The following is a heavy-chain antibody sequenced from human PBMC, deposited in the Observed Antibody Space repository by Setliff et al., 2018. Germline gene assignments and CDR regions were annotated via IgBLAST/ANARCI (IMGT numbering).Heavy chain of an antibody. CDR2: ISAYNGNT. J-gene: IGHJ4*02. CDR1: GHTFITFG. D-gene: IGHD4-4*01. CDR3: ARVIPTVPPGY. V-gene: IGHV1-18*01. Sequence: ASVKVSCKASGHTFITFGISWVRQAPGQGLEWMGWISAYNGNTNYAQKLQGRVTMTTDTSTSTAYMELRSLRSDDTAVYYCARVIPTVPPGYWGQGTLVTVSS.